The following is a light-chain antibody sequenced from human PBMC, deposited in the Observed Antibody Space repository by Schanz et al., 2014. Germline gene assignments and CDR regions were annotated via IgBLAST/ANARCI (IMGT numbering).Light chain of an antibody. CDR1: QSISSW. J-gene: IGKJ4*01. CDR3: QQYNSPLT. Sequence: DIQMTQSPSTLSASVGDRVTITCRASQSISSWLAWYQQKPGKAPKLLISKASSLESGVPSSFSGSGSGTEFTLTISCLQPDDFATYYCQQYNSPLTFGGGTKVEIK. CDR2: KAS. V-gene: IGKV1-5*03.